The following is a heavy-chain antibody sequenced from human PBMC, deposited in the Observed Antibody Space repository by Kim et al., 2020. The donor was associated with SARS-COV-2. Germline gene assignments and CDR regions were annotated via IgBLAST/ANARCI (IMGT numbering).Heavy chain of an antibody. CDR3: VRDVSQRSWFDS. Sequence: DYNPTRESRATISANMSKNQFSRNLASVTAADTAVYYCVRDVSQRSWFDSWGQGTLVTVAS. J-gene: IGHJ5*01. V-gene: IGHV4-59*01.